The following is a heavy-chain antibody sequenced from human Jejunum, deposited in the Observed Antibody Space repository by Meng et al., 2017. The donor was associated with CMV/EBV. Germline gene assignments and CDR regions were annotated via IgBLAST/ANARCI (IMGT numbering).Heavy chain of an antibody. D-gene: IGHD6-19*01. Sequence: SLRSSGEGAGWIRQPPGKALEWIAVIYWDDDKRYSPSLRDRVSITKDTSKNQVFLTMANMDPADTATYYCAHRTPGYISGWDQGVFDYWGQGVLVTVSS. CDR1: SLRSSGEG. CDR3: AHRTPGYISGWDQGVFDY. V-gene: IGHV2-5*02. CDR2: IYWDDDK. J-gene: IGHJ4*02.